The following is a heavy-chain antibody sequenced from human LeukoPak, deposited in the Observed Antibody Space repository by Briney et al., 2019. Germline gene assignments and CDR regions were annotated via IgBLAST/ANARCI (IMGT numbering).Heavy chain of an antibody. V-gene: IGHV3-23*01. CDR2: ISGSGGST. D-gene: IGHD4-23*01. Sequence: GGSLRLSCAASGFTFSSYAMSWVRQAPGKGLEWVSAISGSGGSTYYADSVKGRFTISRDNSKNTLYLQVNSLRAEDTAVYYCAKDRPNVDLVREDYFDYWGQGTLVTVSS. CDR3: AKDRPNVDLVREDYFDY. J-gene: IGHJ4*02. CDR1: GFTFSSYA.